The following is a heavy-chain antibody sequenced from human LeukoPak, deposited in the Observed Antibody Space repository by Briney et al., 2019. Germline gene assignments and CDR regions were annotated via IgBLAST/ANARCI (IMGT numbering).Heavy chain of an antibody. V-gene: IGHV1-58*01. CDR1: GFTFTSSA. CDR2: IVVGSGNT. J-gene: IGHJ4*02. CDR3: AAAPYYDFWSGSQVNFDY. Sequence: GASVKVSCKASGFTFTSSAVQWVRQARGQRLEWIGWIVVGSGNTNYAQKFQERVTITRVMSTSTAYMELSSLRSEDTAVYYCAAAPYYDFWSGSQVNFDYWGQGTLVTVSS. D-gene: IGHD3-3*01.